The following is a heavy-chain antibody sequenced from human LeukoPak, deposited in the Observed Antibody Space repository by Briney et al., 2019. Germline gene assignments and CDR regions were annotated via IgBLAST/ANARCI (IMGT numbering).Heavy chain of an antibody. Sequence: SQTLSLTCAISGDSLSSSGVAWNWIRQSPSRGLEWLGRTYCGSGGSNEYALSVKSRIVINADTSKNQFSLQLNSVTPEDTAFYYCARGRHSAFDYWGQGKLVTVSS. CDR3: ARGRHSAFDY. CDR2: TYCGSGGSN. CDR1: GDSLSSSGVA. J-gene: IGHJ4*02. V-gene: IGHV6-1*01. D-gene: IGHD2-2*01.